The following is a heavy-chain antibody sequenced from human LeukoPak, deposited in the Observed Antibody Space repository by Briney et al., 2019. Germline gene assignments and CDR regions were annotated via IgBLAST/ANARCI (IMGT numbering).Heavy chain of an antibody. CDR3: ARLLWFGESLSFDP. Sequence: PSETLSLTCTVSGGSISSYYWSWIRQPPGKGLEWIGYIYYSGSTNYNPSLKSRVTISVDTSKHQFSLKLSSVTAADTAVYYCARLLWFGESLSFDPWGQGTLVTVSS. V-gene: IGHV4-59*01. CDR2: IYYSGST. CDR1: GGSISSYY. D-gene: IGHD3-10*01. J-gene: IGHJ5*02.